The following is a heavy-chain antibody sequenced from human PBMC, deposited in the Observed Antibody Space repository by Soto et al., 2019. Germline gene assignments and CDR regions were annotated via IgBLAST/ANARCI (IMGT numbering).Heavy chain of an antibody. V-gene: IGHV3-23*01. CDR3: AKDNFRITIFGVVTSRYGMDV. D-gene: IGHD3-3*01. J-gene: IGHJ6*02. Sequence: EVQLLESGGGLVQPGGSLRLSCAASGFTFSSYAMSWVRQAPGKGLEWVSAISGSGGSTYYADSVKGRFTISRDNSKNTLYLQMNSLRAEDTAVYYCAKDNFRITIFGVVTSRYGMDVWGQGTTVTVSS. CDR1: GFTFSSYA. CDR2: ISGSGGST.